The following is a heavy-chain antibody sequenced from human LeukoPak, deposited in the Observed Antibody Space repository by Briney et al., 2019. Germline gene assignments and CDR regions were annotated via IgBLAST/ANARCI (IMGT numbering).Heavy chain of an antibody. V-gene: IGHV4-34*01. CDR1: GGSFSGYY. CDR2: INHSGTT. CDR3: AKGGLANYFDY. J-gene: IGHJ4*02. D-gene: IGHD3/OR15-3a*01. Sequence: SETLSLSCVVYGGSFSGYYWSWIRQPPGKGLEWIGEINHSGTTNYNPSLKSRVTTSADKSKNQFSLMLTSITAADTTVYYCAKGGLANYFDYWGQGTLVPVSS.